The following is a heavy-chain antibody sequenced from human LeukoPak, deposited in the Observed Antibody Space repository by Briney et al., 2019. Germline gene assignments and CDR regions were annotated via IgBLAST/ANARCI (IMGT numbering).Heavy chain of an antibody. CDR3: ARRMVRGVHNWFDP. Sequence: SETLSLTCTVSGDSISSYYWSWIRQPPGKGLEWIGYIYTSGGTNYIPSLKGRVTISIDTSKNQFSLKLSSVTAADTAVYYCARRMVRGVHNWFDPWGQGTLVTVSS. D-gene: IGHD3-10*01. V-gene: IGHV4-4*09. CDR2: IYTSGGT. CDR1: GDSISSYY. J-gene: IGHJ5*02.